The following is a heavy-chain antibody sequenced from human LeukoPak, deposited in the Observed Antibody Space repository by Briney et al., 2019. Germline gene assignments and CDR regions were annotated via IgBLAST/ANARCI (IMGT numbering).Heavy chain of an antibody. CDR1: GFTFDNYA. CDR3: AKAPAASSGTTLCRFDP. Sequence: GGSLRLSCAASGFTFDNYAMTWVRQAPGKGLEWVSVISGSGATTYYADSVKGRFTISGDNSKSTLYLQMNSLRAEDTAIYYCAKAPAASSGTTLCRFDPWGQGILVTVSS. D-gene: IGHD1-7*01. V-gene: IGHV3-23*01. J-gene: IGHJ5*02. CDR2: ISGSGATT.